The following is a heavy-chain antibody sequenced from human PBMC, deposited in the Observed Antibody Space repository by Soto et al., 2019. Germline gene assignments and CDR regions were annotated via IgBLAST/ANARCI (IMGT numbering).Heavy chain of an antibody. D-gene: IGHD2-8*02. Sequence: SLRLSCAASGSTVSSDDINWVRQAPVKGLECVSCISSRGSTNYYSDSVNGRCTISRDNAKVPLYLQINSVRAEDTPVYYCATDRRLLYCSAWCRQLFGHWGQGTLLNVSS. CDR1: GSTVSSDD. CDR3: ATDRRLLYCSAWCRQLFGH. V-gene: IGHV3-48*03. J-gene: IGHJ4*02. CDR2: ISSRGSTN.